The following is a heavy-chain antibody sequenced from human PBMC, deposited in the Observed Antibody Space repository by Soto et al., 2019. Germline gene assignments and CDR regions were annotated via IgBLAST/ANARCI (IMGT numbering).Heavy chain of an antibody. CDR3: AIEGRGVIEANYYYYGMDV. CDR1: GFTFHHYT. V-gene: IGHV3-43*01. D-gene: IGHD3-10*01. CDR2: ISWDGGNT. Sequence: EVQLVESGGVVVQPGGSLRLSCAASGFTFHHYTMHWVRQGPGKGLEWVSLISWDGGNTYYADSVKGRFTISRDNSKNSLYLQMNSLRTEDTALYYCAIEGRGVIEANYYYYGMDVWGHGTTVTVSS. J-gene: IGHJ6*02.